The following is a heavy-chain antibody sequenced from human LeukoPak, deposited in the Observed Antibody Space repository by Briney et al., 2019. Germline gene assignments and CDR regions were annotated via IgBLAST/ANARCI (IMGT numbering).Heavy chain of an antibody. Sequence: GGSLRLSCAASGFTFSSYSMNWVRQAPGKGLEWVSSISSSSSYIYYADSVKGRFTISRDNAKNSLYLQVNSLRAEDTAVYYCARDPRRLFDYWGQGTLVTVSS. CDR1: GFTFSSYS. V-gene: IGHV3-21*01. CDR2: ISSSSSYI. J-gene: IGHJ4*02. CDR3: ARDPRRLFDY.